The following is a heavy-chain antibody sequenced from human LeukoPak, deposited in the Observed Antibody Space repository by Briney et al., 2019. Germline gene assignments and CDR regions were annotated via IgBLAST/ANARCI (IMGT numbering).Heavy chain of an antibody. J-gene: IGHJ6*03. CDR1: GGSISSYY. Sequence: SETLSLTCTVSGGSISSYYWSWIRQPPGKGLEWIGYICYSGSTNYNPSLKSRVTISVDTSKNQFSLKLSSVTAADTAVYYCARTTEGGYSYGYFYYYYMDVWGKGTTVTISS. D-gene: IGHD5-18*01. CDR3: ARTTEGGYSYGYFYYYYMDV. CDR2: ICYSGST. V-gene: IGHV4-59*01.